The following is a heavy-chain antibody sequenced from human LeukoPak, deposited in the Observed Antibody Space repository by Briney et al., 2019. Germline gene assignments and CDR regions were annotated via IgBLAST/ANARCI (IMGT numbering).Heavy chain of an antibody. V-gene: IGHV4-30-2*01. CDR3: ARGYDSSGYSV. Sequence: SQTLSLTCAVSGGSISSGGYSWSWIRQPPGKGLEWIGYIYHSGSTYYNPSLKSRVTKSVDRSKNQFSLKLSSVTAADTAVYYCARGYDSSGYSVWGQGTLVTVSS. CDR1: GGSISSGGYS. J-gene: IGHJ4*02. D-gene: IGHD3-22*01. CDR2: IYHSGST.